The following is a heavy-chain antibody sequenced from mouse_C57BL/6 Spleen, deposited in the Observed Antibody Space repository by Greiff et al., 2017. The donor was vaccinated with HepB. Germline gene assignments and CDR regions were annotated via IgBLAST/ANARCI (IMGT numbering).Heavy chain of an antibody. CDR1: GFTFNTYA. D-gene: IGHD1-1*01. Sequence: EVMLVESGGGLVQPKGSLKLSCAASGFTFNTYAMHWVRQAPGKGLEWVARIRSKSSNYATYYADSVKDRFTISRDDSQSMLYLQMNNLKTEDTAMYYCVSSYYGSSNWYFDVWGTGTTVTVSS. CDR3: VSSYYGSSNWYFDV. CDR2: IRSKSSNYAT. J-gene: IGHJ1*03. V-gene: IGHV10-3*01.